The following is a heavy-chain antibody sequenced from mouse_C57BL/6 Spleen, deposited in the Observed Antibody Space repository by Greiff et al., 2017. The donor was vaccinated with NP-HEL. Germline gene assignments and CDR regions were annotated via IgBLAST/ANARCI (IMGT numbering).Heavy chain of an antibody. CDR3: ARSGLGVVYYFDY. CDR2: IYPGDGDT. V-gene: IGHV1-82*01. CDR1: GYAFSSSW. J-gene: IGHJ2*01. Sequence: VQLQQSGPELVKPGASVKISCKASGYAFSSSWMNWVKQRPGKGFEWIGRIYPGDGDTNYNGKFKGKATLTADKSSSTAYMQLSSLTSEDSAVYFCARSGLGVVYYFDYWGQGTTLTVSS. D-gene: IGHD3-3*01.